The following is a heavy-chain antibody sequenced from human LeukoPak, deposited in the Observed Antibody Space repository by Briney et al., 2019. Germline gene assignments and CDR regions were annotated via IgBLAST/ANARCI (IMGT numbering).Heavy chain of an antibody. V-gene: IGHV3-33*01. CDR2: IWKDGSDE. J-gene: IGHJ4*02. Sequence: GRSLRLSCAADGFTFGDFGMHWVRQAPGKGLEWVALIWKDGSDEFYADSVKGRFTISRDNSRNTLSLQMNSLRGEDTAVYYCAREEAFQLEASLDQWGQGTLVTVSS. CDR3: AREEAFQLEASLDQ. CDR1: GFTFGDFG. D-gene: IGHD3-3*01.